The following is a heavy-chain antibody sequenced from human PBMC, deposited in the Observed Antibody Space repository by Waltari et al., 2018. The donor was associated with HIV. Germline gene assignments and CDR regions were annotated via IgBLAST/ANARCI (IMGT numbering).Heavy chain of an antibody. Sequence: LSLTCTVSGGSISSGSYYWSWIRQPAGKGLEWIGRIYTSGSTNYNPSLKSRVTISVDTSKNQFSLKLSSVTAADTAVYYCARRGIQLWFYAFDIWGQGTMVTVSS. CDR2: IYTSGST. CDR1: GGSISSGSYY. V-gene: IGHV4-61*02. J-gene: IGHJ3*02. D-gene: IGHD5-18*01. CDR3: ARRGIQLWFYAFDI.